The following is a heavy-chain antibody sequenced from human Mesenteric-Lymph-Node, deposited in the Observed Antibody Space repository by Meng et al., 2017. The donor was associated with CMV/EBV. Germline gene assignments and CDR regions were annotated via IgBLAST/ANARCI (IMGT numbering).Heavy chain of an antibody. V-gene: IGHV4-39*02. CDR1: GGSISSSSYF. Sequence: GSLRLSCSVSGGSISSSSYFWGWIRQPPGKGLEWIGEINHSGSTNYNPSLKSRVTITIDTSKNQFSLQLNSVTAADTAVYYCARGLYPGSSSVAGYWGQGTLVTVSS. CDR3: ARGLYPGSSSVAGY. CDR2: INHSGST. D-gene: IGHD6-6*01. J-gene: IGHJ4*02.